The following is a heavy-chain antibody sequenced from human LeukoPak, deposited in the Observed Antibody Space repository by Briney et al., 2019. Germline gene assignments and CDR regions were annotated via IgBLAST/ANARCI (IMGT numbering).Heavy chain of an antibody. Sequence: SETLSLTCAVSGGSISSYYWSWIRQPPGKGLEWIGYIYYSGSTNYNPSLKSRVTISVDTSKNQFSLKLSSVTAADTAMYYCARYNYYGSSAYYRQGYFDYWGQGTPVTVSS. V-gene: IGHV4-59*01. D-gene: IGHD3-22*01. CDR2: IYYSGST. J-gene: IGHJ4*02. CDR1: GGSISSYY. CDR3: ARYNYYGSSAYYRQGYFDY.